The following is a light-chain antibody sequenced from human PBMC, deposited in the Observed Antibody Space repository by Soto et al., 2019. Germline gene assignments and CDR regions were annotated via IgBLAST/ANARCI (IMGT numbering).Light chain of an antibody. Sequence: QSALTQPRSVSGSQGQSVTVSCTGTSRDVGIYNYVSWYQQRTGTAPKVMIYDVTKRPSGVPDRFSGSKSANTASLTISGLQAEDEADYYCCSYAGNYTLLFGGGTKVTVL. J-gene: IGLJ3*02. CDR2: DVT. V-gene: IGLV2-11*01. CDR1: SRDVGIYNY. CDR3: CSYAGNYTLL.